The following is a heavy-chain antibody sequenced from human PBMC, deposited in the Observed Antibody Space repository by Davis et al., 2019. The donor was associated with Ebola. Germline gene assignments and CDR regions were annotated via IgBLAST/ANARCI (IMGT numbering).Heavy chain of an antibody. D-gene: IGHD6-19*01. CDR3: ARGQWLTRFDY. CDR1: GFTFSSYS. J-gene: IGHJ4*02. CDR2: ISSSSSYI. Sequence: GESLKISCAASGFTFSSYSMNWVRQAPGKGLEWVSSISSSSSYIYYADSVKGRFTISRDNAKNSLYLQMNSLRAEDTAVYYCARGQWLTRFDYWGQGTLVTVSS. V-gene: IGHV3-21*01.